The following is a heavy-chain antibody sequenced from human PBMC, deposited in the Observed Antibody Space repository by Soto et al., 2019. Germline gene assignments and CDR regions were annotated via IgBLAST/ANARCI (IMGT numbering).Heavy chain of an antibody. CDR1: GFTFTNYA. CDR3: ARGGLGQLTAIDC. D-gene: IGHD2-21*02. Sequence: EVQLLESGGGLVQPGGSLRLSCAASGFTFTNYAMSWVRQTPGEGLVYVSSLTDTGYTTYYADSVKGRFTISRDNSKNTLYMQMNSLIVDDTAIYYCARGGLGQLTAIDCWGQGTLVTVSS. V-gene: IGHV3-23*01. CDR2: LTDTGYTT. J-gene: IGHJ4*02.